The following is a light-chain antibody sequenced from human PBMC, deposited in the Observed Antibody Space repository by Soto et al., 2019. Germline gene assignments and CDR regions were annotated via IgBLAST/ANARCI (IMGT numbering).Light chain of an antibody. CDR2: GAS. V-gene: IGKV3-15*01. CDR1: QSVSSN. Sequence: EILMTQSPANLSVSPGERATLSCRASQSVSSNLAWYQQKPGQAPRLHIYGASTRATGIPARFSGSGSGTEFTLTVSSLQSEDFAIYYCQQYYNWPPWTFGQGTKVEIK. J-gene: IGKJ1*01. CDR3: QQYYNWPPWT.